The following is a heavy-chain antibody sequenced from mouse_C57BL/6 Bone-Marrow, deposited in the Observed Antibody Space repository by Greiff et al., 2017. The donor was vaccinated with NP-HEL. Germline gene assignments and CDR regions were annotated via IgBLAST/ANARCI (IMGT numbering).Heavy chain of an antibody. CDR3: ARDLRRGFDY. CDR2: ISDGGSYT. Sequence: EVNLVESGGGLVKPGGSLKLSCAASGFTFSSYAMSWVRQTPEKRLEWVATISDGGSYTYYPDNVKGRFTISRDNAKNNLYLQMSHLKSEDTAMYYCARDLRRGFDYWGQGTTLTVAT. CDR1: GFTFSSYA. V-gene: IGHV5-4*01. D-gene: IGHD2-12*01. J-gene: IGHJ2*01.